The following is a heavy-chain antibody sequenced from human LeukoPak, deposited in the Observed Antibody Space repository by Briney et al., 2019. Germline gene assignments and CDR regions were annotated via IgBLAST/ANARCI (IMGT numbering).Heavy chain of an antibody. V-gene: IGHV1-2*02. J-gene: IGHJ5*02. D-gene: IGHD3-22*01. CDR2: INPNSGGT. CDR1: AYTFTGYY. Sequence: ASVKVSCKGSAYTFTGYYMHWVRQAPGQGLEWMGWINPNSGGTNYAQKFQGRVTMTRDTSISTAYMELSRLRSDDTAVYYCARETYYYDSSGFNWFDPWGQGTLVTVSS. CDR3: ARETYYYDSSGFNWFDP.